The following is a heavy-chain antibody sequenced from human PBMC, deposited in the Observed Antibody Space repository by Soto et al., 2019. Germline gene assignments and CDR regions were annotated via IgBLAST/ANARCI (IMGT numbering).Heavy chain of an antibody. V-gene: IGHV6-1*01. CDR3: ARDSAEIAAVPYYYYGMDV. CDR2: TYYRSKWYN. J-gene: IGHJ6*02. CDR1: GDSVSSNSAA. D-gene: IGHD6-13*01. Sequence: QTLSLTCVISGDSVSSNSAAWNWIRQSPSRGLEWLGRTYYRSKWYNDYAVSVKSRITINPDTSKNQFSLQLNSVTPEDTAVYYCARDSAEIAAVPYYYYGMDVWGQGTTVTVSS.